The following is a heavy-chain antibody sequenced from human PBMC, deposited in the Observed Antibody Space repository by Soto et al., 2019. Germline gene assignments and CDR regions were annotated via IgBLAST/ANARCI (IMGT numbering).Heavy chain of an antibody. CDR3: TTLDYGVDV. V-gene: IGHV3-15*01. CDR2: IKSKTDGGTA. CDR1: GFSFSNAW. Sequence: GGSLRLSCAASGFSFSNAWMSWVRQLPGKGLEWVGHIKSKTDGGTADYAAPVKGRFTISRDDSKNTLYLQMNSLKTEDTAMFYCTTLDYGVDVWGQGTTVTVSS. J-gene: IGHJ6*02.